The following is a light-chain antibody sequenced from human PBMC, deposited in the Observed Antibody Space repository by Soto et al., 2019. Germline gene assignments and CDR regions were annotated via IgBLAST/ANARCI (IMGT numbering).Light chain of an antibody. CDR3: QQYGSSPST. CDR1: QSVSSTY. V-gene: IGKV3-20*01. J-gene: IGKJ2*01. CDR2: GAS. Sequence: EIVLTQSPGTLSLSPGERATLSCRASQSVSSTYLAWYQQKPGQAPRLLIYGASSRATGIPDRFSGSGSGTDFTLTISRLEPEDLAVYYCQQYGSSPSTFGQGTNLEIK.